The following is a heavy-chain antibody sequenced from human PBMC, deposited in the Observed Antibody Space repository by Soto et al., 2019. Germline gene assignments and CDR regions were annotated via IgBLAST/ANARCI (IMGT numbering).Heavy chain of an antibody. J-gene: IGHJ3*02. V-gene: IGHV1-18*01. CDR2: ISAYNGDT. CDR3: ARDLGPLGAFDI. CDR1: GGTFSSYG. Sequence: GASVKVSCKASGGTFSSYGISWVRQAPGQGLEWMGWISAYNGDTNYAQKLQGRVTMATDTSTSTAYMELRSLRSDDTAVYYCARDLGPLGAFDIWGQGTMVTVSS. D-gene: IGHD3-16*01.